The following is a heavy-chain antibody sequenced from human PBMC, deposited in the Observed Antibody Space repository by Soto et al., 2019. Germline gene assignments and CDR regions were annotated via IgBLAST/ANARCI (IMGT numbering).Heavy chain of an antibody. J-gene: IGHJ6*03. CDR2: ISSSGSTI. Sequence: QVQLVGSGGGLVKPGGSLRLSCAASGFTFSDYYMSWIRQAPGKGLEWVSSISSSGSTIYYADSVKGRFTISRDNAKNSLYLQMNSLRAEDTAVYYCARDRQIAAAKRSGSYYYYYMDVWGKGTTVTVSS. CDR3: ARDRQIAAAKRSGSYYYYYMDV. D-gene: IGHD6-13*01. CDR1: GFTFSDYY. V-gene: IGHV3-11*01.